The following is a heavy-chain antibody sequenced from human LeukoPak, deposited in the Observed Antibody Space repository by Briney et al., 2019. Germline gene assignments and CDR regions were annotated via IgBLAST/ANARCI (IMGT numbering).Heavy chain of an antibody. D-gene: IGHD6-19*01. J-gene: IGHJ4*02. CDR3: AKAGIGVVGYFDY. Sequence: GGSLRLSCAASGFTFSTYAMSWVRQAPGKGLGWVSAIRGSGGGTYYADSVKGRFTISRDNSKNTLYLQMNSLRDEDTALYYCAKAGIGVVGYFDYWGQGTLVTVSS. CDR1: GFTFSTYA. V-gene: IGHV3-23*01. CDR2: IRGSGGGT.